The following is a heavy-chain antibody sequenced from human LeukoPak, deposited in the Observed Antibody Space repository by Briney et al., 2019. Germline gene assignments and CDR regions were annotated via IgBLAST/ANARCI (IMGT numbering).Heavy chain of an antibody. CDR3: GRGREAAADLGY. V-gene: IGHV3-33*01. CDR2: IWNDGSNE. D-gene: IGHD6-13*01. CDR1: GFSISNYG. J-gene: IGHJ4*02. Sequence: GRSLRLSCAASGFSISNYGMHWVRQAPGKGLELVAIIWNDGSNEYYADSVKGRFTISRDNSKNTLYLQMNSLRVEDTAVYYCGRGREAAADLGYWGQGNLVT.